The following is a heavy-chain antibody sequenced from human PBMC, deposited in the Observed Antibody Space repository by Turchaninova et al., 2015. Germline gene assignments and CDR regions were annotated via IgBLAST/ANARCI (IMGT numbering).Heavy chain of an antibody. Sequence: QVQLQQWGAGLLKPSETLSLTCAVYGGSFSGYYWSWIRQPPGTGLEWIGEINPRGSTTYNPSLKSRVTISVDTSKIQFSRERSSVTAADTAVYYCARFGKYYDFWSGYYPGWFDPWGQGTLVTVSS. CDR1: GGSFSGYY. J-gene: IGHJ5*02. CDR3: ARFGKYYDFWSGYYPGWFDP. D-gene: IGHD3-3*01. CDR2: INPRGST. V-gene: IGHV4-34*01.